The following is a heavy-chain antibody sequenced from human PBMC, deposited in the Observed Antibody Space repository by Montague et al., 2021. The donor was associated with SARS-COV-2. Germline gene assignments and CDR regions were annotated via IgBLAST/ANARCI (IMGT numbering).Heavy chain of an antibody. CDR2: INHSGST. J-gene: IGHJ5*02. Sequence: SETLSLTCAVYGGSFSGYYWSWIRQPPGKGLEWIGEINHSGSTNYNPSLKSRVTTSVDTSKDQFSLKLTSVTAADTAVYYCARGPRITMIVVVITDIWFYPWGQGTLVTVSP. D-gene: IGHD3-22*01. CDR1: GGSFSGYY. CDR3: ARGPRITMIVVVITDIWFYP. V-gene: IGHV4-34*01.